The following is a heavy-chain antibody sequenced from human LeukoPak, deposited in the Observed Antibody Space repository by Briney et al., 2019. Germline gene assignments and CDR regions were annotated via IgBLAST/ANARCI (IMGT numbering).Heavy chain of an antibody. CDR3: ASTYDSSGYWFDP. J-gene: IGHJ5*02. CDR1: GYAFTSFY. V-gene: IGHV1-69*13. D-gene: IGHD3-22*01. CDR2: IIPILGTA. Sequence: ASVKVSCKASGYAFTSFYMHWVRQAPGQGLEWLGGIIPILGTANYAQKFQGRVKITADESTSTAYMDLSSLRSEDTAVYYCASTYDSSGYWFDPWGQGTLVTVSS.